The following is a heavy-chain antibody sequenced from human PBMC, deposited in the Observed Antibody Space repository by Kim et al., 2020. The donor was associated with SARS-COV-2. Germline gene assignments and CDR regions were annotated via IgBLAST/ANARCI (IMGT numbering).Heavy chain of an antibody. Sequence: SETLSLTCAVYGGSFSGYYWSWIRQPPGKGLEWIGEINHSGSTNYNPSLKSRVTISVDTSKNQFSLKLSSVTAADTAVYYCARVASSSARGGCDYWGQGTLVTVSS. CDR3: ARVASSSARGGCDY. D-gene: IGHD6-6*01. V-gene: IGHV4-34*01. J-gene: IGHJ4*02. CDR2: INHSGST. CDR1: GGSFSGYY.